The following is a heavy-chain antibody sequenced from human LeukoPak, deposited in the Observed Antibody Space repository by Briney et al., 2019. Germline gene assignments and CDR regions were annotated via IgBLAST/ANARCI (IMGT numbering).Heavy chain of an antibody. CDR2: IYYSGST. Sequence: SETLSLTCTVSGGSISSSSYYWGWIRQPPGKGLEWIGSIYYSGSTYYNPSLKSRVAISVDTSKNQFSLNLRSVTAADAAVYYCARRSYNSPFRYWGQGTPVTVSS. J-gene: IGHJ4*02. CDR3: ARRSYNSPFRY. D-gene: IGHD5-24*01. CDR1: GGSISSSSYY. V-gene: IGHV4-39*07.